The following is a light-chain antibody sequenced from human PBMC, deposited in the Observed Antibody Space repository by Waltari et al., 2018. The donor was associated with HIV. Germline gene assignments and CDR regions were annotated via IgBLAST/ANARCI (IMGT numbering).Light chain of an antibody. CDR3: GADHGSGSNFRWV. CDR1: SGSSNSK. V-gene: IGLV9-49*01. CDR2: VGTGGIVG. J-gene: IGLJ3*02. Sequence: QPVLTQPPSASASLGASVTLTCTLSSGSSNSKVDWYQQRPGKGPRFVMRVGTGGIVGSKGDGIPDRFSVLGSGLNRYLTIKNIQEEDESDYHCGADHGSGSNFRWVFGGGTKLTVL.